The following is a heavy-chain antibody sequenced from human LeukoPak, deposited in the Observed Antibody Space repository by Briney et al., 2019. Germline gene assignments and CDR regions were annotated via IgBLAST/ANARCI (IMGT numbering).Heavy chain of an antibody. CDR2: INAGNGNT. D-gene: IGHD6-19*01. Sequence: ASVKVSCKASGYTFTSYYMHWVRQAPGQRLEWMGWINAGNGNTKYSQKFQGRVTITRDTSASTAYMELSSLRSEDTAVYYCAREISQSSGWVDAFDIWGQGTMVTVSS. CDR1: GYTFTSYY. CDR3: AREISQSSGWVDAFDI. J-gene: IGHJ3*02. V-gene: IGHV1-3*01.